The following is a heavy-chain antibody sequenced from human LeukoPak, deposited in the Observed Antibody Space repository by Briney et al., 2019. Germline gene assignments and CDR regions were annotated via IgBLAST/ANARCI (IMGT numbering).Heavy chain of an antibody. CDR3: ARGLWFGELAK. J-gene: IGHJ4*02. Sequence: GGSLRLPCAASGFTFSSYEMNWVRQAPGKGLEWVSYISSSGSTIYYADSVKGRFTISRDNAKNSLYLQMNSLRAEDTAVYYCARGLWFGELAKWGQGTLVTVSS. CDR2: ISSSGSTI. D-gene: IGHD3-10*01. CDR1: GFTFSSYE. V-gene: IGHV3-48*03.